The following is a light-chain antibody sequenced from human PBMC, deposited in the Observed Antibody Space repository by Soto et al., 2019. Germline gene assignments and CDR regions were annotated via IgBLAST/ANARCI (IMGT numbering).Light chain of an antibody. CDR3: QQSYSSFMYT. CDR2: GAS. Sequence: DIQLTQSPSSLSASIGDRVTITCRASQSIGSYLSWYQHKQGRAPKLLIFGASYLKGGVPSRFSGSGPGTDFTLTITSLDPEDFATYYCQQSYSSFMYTFGQGTKVDI. CDR1: QSIGSY. J-gene: IGKJ2*01. V-gene: IGKV1-39*01.